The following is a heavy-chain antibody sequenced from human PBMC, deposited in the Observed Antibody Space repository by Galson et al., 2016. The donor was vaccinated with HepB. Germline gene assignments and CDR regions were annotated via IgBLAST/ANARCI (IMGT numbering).Heavy chain of an antibody. CDR3: VRGGDTVIGAAFDV. Sequence: SLRLSCAASGFTFSDYYMNWIRQAPGEGLEWISYISSRSSTIYYADSVKGRFTISRDNAKNSLFLQMNSLRAEDTAVYYCVRGGDTVIGAAFDVWGQGTMVTVSS. J-gene: IGHJ3*01. D-gene: IGHD5-18*01. V-gene: IGHV3-11*04. CDR1: GFTFSDYY. CDR2: ISSRSSTI.